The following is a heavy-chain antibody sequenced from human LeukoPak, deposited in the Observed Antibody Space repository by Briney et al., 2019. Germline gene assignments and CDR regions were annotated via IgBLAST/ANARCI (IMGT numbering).Heavy chain of an antibody. Sequence: ASVKVSCKASGYTFTGYYMHWVRQAPGQGLEWMGWINPNSGGTNYAQKFQGRVTMTRDTSISTAYMELSRLRSDDTAVHYCARDGIAAAGDPYYYYYYMDVWGKGTTVTVSS. CDR3: ARDGIAAAGDPYYYYYYMDV. D-gene: IGHD6-13*01. CDR1: GYTFTGYY. V-gene: IGHV1-2*02. J-gene: IGHJ6*03. CDR2: INPNSGGT.